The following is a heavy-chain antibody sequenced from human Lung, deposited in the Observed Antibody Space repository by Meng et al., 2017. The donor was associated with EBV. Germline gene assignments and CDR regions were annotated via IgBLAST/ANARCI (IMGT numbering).Heavy chain of an antibody. D-gene: IGHD2-21*02. V-gene: IGHV1-69*01. CDR1: GDTFSSYT. J-gene: IGHJ4*02. Sequence: QGQCVQFGAEVKKPGSSVKVSGKASGDTFSSYTISWVRQAPGQGLEWMGGIIPIFGTAEYAQEFQGRVTITADESTTTAYMELSSLTLDDTAVYYCASGGDCGGDCYRYHFDYWGQGTLVTVSS. CDR2: IIPIFGTA. CDR3: ASGGDCGGDCYRYHFDY.